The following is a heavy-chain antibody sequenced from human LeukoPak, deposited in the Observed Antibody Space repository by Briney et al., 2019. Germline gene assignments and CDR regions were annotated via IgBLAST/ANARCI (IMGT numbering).Heavy chain of an antibody. CDR3: ANRAARPSYYFDY. CDR1: GFTFSSYW. J-gene: IGHJ4*02. Sequence: GGSLRLSCAASGFTFSSYWMHWVRQVPGKGLVWVSRITADGRSTSYADSVKGRLTSSRDNAKNTLYLQMNSLRAEDTAVYYCANRAARPSYYFDYWGQGTLVTVSS. V-gene: IGHV3-74*01. CDR2: ITADGRST. D-gene: IGHD6-6*01.